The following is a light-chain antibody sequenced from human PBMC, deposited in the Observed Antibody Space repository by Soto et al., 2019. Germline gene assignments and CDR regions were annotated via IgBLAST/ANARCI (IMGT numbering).Light chain of an antibody. CDR1: QGISSW. CDR3: QQYSDSSGA. CDR2: KAS. V-gene: IGKV1-5*03. J-gene: IGKJ1*01. Sequence: DIQITQSPSALSASLGDRVTITCRGSQGISSWLAWYQQKPGKAPRLLIYKASSLASGVPSRFSGSGSGTDFTLTISSLQPDDFATYYCQQYSDSSGAFGQGTEVDIK.